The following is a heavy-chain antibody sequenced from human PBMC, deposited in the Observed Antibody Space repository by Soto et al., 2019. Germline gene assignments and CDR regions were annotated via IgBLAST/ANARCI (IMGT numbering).Heavy chain of an antibody. CDR2: ISYDGSNK. Sequence: QVQLVESGGGVVQPGRSLRLSCAASGFTFSSYAVHWVRQAPGKGLEWVAVISYDGSNKYYADSVKGRFTISRDNSKHTLYLQMNSLRAEDTAVYYCATAGIPVAGTPYYFDYWGQGTLVTVSS. J-gene: IGHJ4*02. CDR1: GFTFSSYA. V-gene: IGHV3-30-3*01. D-gene: IGHD6-19*01. CDR3: ATAGIPVAGTPYYFDY.